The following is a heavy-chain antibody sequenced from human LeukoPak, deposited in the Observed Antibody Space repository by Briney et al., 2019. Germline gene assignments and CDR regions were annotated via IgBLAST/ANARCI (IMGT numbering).Heavy chain of an antibody. J-gene: IGHJ4*02. CDR1: GGSISSYY. CDR2: IYYSGST. CDR3: ARALVYYDSSGYYRGALFDY. D-gene: IGHD3-22*01. Sequence: PSETLSLTCTVSGGSISSYYWSWIRQPPGKGLEWIGYIYYSGSTYYNPSLKSRVTISVDTSKNQFSLKLSSVTAADTAVYYCARALVYYDSSGYYRGALFDYWGQGTLVTVSS. V-gene: IGHV4-59*12.